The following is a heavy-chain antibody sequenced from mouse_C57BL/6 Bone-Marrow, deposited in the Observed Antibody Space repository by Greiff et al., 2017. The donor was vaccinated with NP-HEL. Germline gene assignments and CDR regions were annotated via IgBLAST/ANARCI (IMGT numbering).Heavy chain of an antibody. D-gene: IGHD1-1*01. V-gene: IGHV1-9*01. CDR1: GYTFTGYW. J-gene: IGHJ1*03. Sequence: QVQLQQSGAELMKPGASVKLSCKATGYTFTGYWIEWVKQRPGHGLEWIGEILPGSGSTNYNEKFKGKATFTADTSSNTAYMQLSILTTEDSAIYYCARWPYGSSYSWYFDVWGTGTTVTVSS. CDR2: ILPGSGST. CDR3: ARWPYGSSYSWYFDV.